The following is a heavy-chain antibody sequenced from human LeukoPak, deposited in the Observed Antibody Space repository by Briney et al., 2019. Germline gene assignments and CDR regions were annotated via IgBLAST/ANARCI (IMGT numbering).Heavy chain of an antibody. J-gene: IGHJ4*02. Sequence: SETLSLTCTVSGGSISSYYWSWIRQPPGKGLEWIGYIYYSGSTNYNPSLKSRVTISVDTSKNQFSLKLSSVTAADTAVYYCARTYYYDSSGQVAFDHWGQGTLVTVSS. CDR3: ARTYYYDSSGQVAFDH. CDR1: GGSISSYY. CDR2: IYYSGST. V-gene: IGHV4-59*01. D-gene: IGHD3-22*01.